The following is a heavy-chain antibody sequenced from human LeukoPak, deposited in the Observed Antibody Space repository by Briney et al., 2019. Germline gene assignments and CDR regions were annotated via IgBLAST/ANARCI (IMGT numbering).Heavy chain of an antibody. CDR3: ARDHSKAYGSGSPPYR. D-gene: IGHD3-10*01. CDR1: GFIFSKNW. J-gene: IGHJ4*02. V-gene: IGHV3-7*01. Sequence: GGSLRLSCAASGFIFSKNWISWVRQAPGKGLEWVANIKQDGSEKYYVDSVKGRFTISRDNAKNSLYLQMNSLRAEDTAVYYCARDHSKAYGSGSPPYRWGQGTLVTVSS. CDR2: IKQDGSEK.